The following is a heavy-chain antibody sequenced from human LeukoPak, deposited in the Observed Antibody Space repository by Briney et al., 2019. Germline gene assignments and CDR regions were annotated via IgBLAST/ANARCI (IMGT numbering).Heavy chain of an antibody. CDR3: ARTEYSSSSRRYYYYYYMDV. D-gene: IGHD6-6*01. Sequence: SVKVSCKASGGTFSSYTITWVRQAPGQGLEWMGGIIPIFGTANYAQKFQGRVTITADKSTSTAYMELSSLRSEDTAVYYCARTEYSSSSRRYYYYYYMDVWGKGTTVTVSS. CDR1: GGTFSSYT. J-gene: IGHJ6*03. V-gene: IGHV1-69*06. CDR2: IIPIFGTA.